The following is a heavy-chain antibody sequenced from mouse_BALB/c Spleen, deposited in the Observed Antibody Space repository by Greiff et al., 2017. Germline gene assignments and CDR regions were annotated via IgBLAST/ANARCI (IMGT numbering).Heavy chain of an antibody. D-gene: IGHD2-4*01. CDR1: GYSITSDYA. J-gene: IGHJ2*01. CDR2: ISYSGST. Sequence: EVQLQQSGPGLVKPSQSLSLTCTATGYSITSDYAWNWIRQVPGNKLEWMGYISYSGSTSYNPSFKSRISITRDTSKNQFFLQLNSVTTEDTATYYCARSMITTGTFDYWGQGTTLTVSS. CDR3: ARSMITTGTFDY. V-gene: IGHV3-2*02.